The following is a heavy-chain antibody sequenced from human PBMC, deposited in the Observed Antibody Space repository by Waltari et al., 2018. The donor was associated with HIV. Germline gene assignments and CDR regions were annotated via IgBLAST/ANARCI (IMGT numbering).Heavy chain of an antibody. CDR1: GGSISSSNYY. V-gene: IGHV4-39*02. D-gene: IGHD1-1*01. Sequence: QVLLQESGPGLVKPSETLSLICPVSGGSISSSNYYWAWIRQSPGKALEWIGSIYYSGTTSYNASLKSRLTMSVDTSKNHFSLKLRSVTAADTAVYYCAALFRRQHLQYFFDSWGQGIQATVSS. CDR2: IYYSGTT. J-gene: IGHJ4*02. CDR3: AALFRRQHLQYFFDS.